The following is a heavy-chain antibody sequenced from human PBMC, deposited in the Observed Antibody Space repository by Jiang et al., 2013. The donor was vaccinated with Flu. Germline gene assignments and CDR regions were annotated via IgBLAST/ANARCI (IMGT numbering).Heavy chain of an antibody. CDR2: IWHDGSNT. V-gene: IGHV3-30*02. J-gene: IGHJ4*02. CDR3: ATLRGSTYDTYLMDF. D-gene: IGHD2-2*01. Sequence: VQLVESGGGVVQPGGSLRVSCAASGFNFNYYAMYWVRQAPGKGLEWVASIWHDGSNTHYADSVQGRFTVSRENSKDTLYLQMNSLTPEDTAVYFCATLRGSTYDTYLMDFWGQGT. CDR1: GFNFNYYA.